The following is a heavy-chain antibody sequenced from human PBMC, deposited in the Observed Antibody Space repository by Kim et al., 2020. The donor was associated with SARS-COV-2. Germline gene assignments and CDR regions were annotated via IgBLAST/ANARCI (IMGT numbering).Heavy chain of an antibody. D-gene: IGHD3-22*01. CDR2: INHSGST. CDR1: GGSFSGYY. Sequence: SETLSLTCAVYGGSFSGYYWSWIRQPPGKGLEWIGEINHSGSTNYNPSLKSRVTISVDTSKNQFSLKLSSVTAADTAVYYCARIEVSLAGSSGYYWSGRSRHYYYYGMDVWGQGTTVTVSS. CDR3: ARIEVSLAGSSGYYWSGRSRHYYYYGMDV. J-gene: IGHJ6*02. V-gene: IGHV4-34*01.